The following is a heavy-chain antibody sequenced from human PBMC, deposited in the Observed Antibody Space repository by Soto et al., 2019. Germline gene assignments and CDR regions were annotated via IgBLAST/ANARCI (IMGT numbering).Heavy chain of an antibody. V-gene: IGHV4-34*01. J-gene: IGHJ4*02. CDR3: ARAPKVSGSSQTRPDF. CDR2: ISQSGNP. D-gene: IGHD6-6*01. CDR1: SGSFSGYY. Sequence: QVQLHQWGAGLLKPSETLSLACSIYSGSFSGYYWSWIRQPPGKGLEWIGEISQSGNPNYSPSLKSRVSISTDTSKKQFSLNLASVSAADTAVYYCARAPKVSGSSQTRPDFWGQGTLVTVSS.